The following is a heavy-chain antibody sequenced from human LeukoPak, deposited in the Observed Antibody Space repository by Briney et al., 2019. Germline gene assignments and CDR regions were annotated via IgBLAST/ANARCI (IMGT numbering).Heavy chain of an antibody. D-gene: IGHD3-3*01. J-gene: IGHJ5*02. CDR2: IYYSGST. Sequence: SETLSLTCTVSGGSISSYYWSWIRQPPGKGLEWMGYIYYSGSTNYNPSLKSRVTISVDTSKNQFSLKLTSVTAADTAVYYCAGGYDFWSGYYARPFDPWGQGTLVTVSS. V-gene: IGHV4-59*12. CDR3: AGGYDFWSGYYARPFDP. CDR1: GGSISSYY.